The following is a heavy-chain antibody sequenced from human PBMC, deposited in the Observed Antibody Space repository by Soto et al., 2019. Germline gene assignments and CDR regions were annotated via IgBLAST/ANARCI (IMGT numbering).Heavy chain of an antibody. Sequence: ASVKVSCKASGYTFTSYYMHWVRQAPGQGLEWMGIINPSGGSTSYAQKFQGRVTMTRDTSTSTVYMELSSLRSEDTAVYYCATISSYYYCWSALPNNWFDPWGQGTLVTVAS. CDR2: INPSGGST. D-gene: IGHD3-3*01. J-gene: IGHJ5*02. V-gene: IGHV1-46*01. CDR3: ATISSYYYCWSALPNNWFDP. CDR1: GYTFTSYY.